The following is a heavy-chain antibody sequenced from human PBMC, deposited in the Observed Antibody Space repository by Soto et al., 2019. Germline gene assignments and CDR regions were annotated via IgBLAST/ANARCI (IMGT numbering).Heavy chain of an antibody. D-gene: IGHD3-22*01. Sequence: QLRLQESGPGLVKPSETLSLTCTVSGGSISSTSYYWGWIRQPPGKGLEWIGSMYSLGNTYYNPSLTSRVTVSVDTSKNHFSLKLTSVTAADAAVYYCARQPYDSRGYYYGTWGQGTLVTVSS. V-gene: IGHV4-39*01. CDR1: GGSISSTSYY. CDR3: ARQPYDSRGYYYGT. J-gene: IGHJ5*02. CDR2: MYSLGNT.